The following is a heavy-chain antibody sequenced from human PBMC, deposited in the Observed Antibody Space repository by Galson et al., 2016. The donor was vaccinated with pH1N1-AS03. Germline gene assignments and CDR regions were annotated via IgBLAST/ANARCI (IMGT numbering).Heavy chain of an antibody. Sequence: SVKVSCKASGYIFTGFYVHWVRQAPGQGLEWMGWINPNNGVTNSPQKFQAWVTMTGDTSISTAYMDLYGLKSDDTDVYYCARDPRGPCTSATCPTTYYFGMDVWGQGTTVIVSS. V-gene: IGHV1-2*04. CDR3: ARDPRGPCTSATCPTTYYFGMDV. J-gene: IGHJ6*02. CDR2: INPNNGVT. D-gene: IGHD2-2*01. CDR1: GYIFTGFY.